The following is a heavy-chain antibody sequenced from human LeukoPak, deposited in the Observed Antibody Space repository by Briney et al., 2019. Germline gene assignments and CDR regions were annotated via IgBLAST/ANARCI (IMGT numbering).Heavy chain of an antibody. J-gene: IGHJ4*02. CDR2: IYTSGST. CDR3: ARSSTLFDY. CDR1: GGSISGGSYY. V-gene: IGHV4-61*02. Sequence: SETLSLTCTVSGGSISGGSYYWSWIRQPAGKGLEWIGRIYTSGSTNYNPSLKSRVTISVDTSKNQFSLKLSSVTAADTAVYYCARSSTLFDYWGQGTLVTVSS. D-gene: IGHD2-2*01.